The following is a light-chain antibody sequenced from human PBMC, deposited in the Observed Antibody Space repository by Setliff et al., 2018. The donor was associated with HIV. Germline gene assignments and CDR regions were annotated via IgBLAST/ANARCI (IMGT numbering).Light chain of an antibody. Sequence: QSVLTQPASVSGSPGQSITISCTGTSRDVGGYNYVSWYQQHPGKAPKLIIYEVRNRPSGVSIRFSGSKSGNTASLTISGLQTEDEADYYCSSYAITNTRPFGTGTKVT. V-gene: IGLV2-14*01. CDR2: EVR. CDR1: SRDVGGYNY. J-gene: IGLJ1*01. CDR3: SSYAITNTRP.